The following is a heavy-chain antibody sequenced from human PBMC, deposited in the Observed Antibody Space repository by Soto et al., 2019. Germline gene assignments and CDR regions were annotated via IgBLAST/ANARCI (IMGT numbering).Heavy chain of an antibody. J-gene: IGHJ5*02. CDR2: INPNSGGT. CDR1: GYTFTGYY. CDR3: ARRPGLAAAGTWFDP. D-gene: IGHD6-13*01. V-gene: IGHV1-2*02. Sequence: ASVKVSCKASGYTFTGYYMHWVRQAPGQGLEWMGWINPNSGGTNYAQKFLGRVTMTRDTSISTAYMELSRLRSDDTAVYYCARRPGLAAAGTWFDPWGQGTLVTVSS.